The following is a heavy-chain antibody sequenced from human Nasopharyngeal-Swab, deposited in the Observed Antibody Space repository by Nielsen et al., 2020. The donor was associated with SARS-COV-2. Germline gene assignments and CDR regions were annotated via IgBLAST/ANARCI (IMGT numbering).Heavy chain of an antibody. Sequence: CAASGFTFSSYGMHWVRQAPGKGLEWVAVISYDGSNKYYADSVKGRFTISRDNSKNTLYLQMNSLRAEDTAVYYCAKDWVVVTWGYFDYWGQGTLVTVSS. CDR2: ISYDGSNK. V-gene: IGHV3-30*18. CDR1: GFTFSSYG. D-gene: IGHD3-22*01. CDR3: AKDWVVVTWGYFDY. J-gene: IGHJ4*02.